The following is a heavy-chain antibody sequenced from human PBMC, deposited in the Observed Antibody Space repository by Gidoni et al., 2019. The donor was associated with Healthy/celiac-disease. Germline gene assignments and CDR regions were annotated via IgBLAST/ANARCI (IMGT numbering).Heavy chain of an antibody. CDR3: ARGRRPYSSGWYWGHNWFDP. V-gene: IGHV4-34*01. Sequence: QVQLQQWGAGLLKPSATLSLTCAVYGGSFSGYYWRWIRQPPGKGLEWIGEINHSGSTNYNPSLKSRVTISVDTSKNQFSLKLSSVTAADTAVYYCARGRRPYSSGWYWGHNWFDPWGQGTLVTVSS. J-gene: IGHJ5*02. CDR1: GGSFSGYY. D-gene: IGHD6-19*01. CDR2: INHSGST.